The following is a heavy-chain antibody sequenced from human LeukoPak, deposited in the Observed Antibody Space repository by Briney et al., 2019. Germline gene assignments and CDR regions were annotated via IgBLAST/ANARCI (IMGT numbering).Heavy chain of an antibody. D-gene: IGHD2-15*01. CDR3: ARDPRNVGLAP. Sequence: GGSLRLSCVASGFSLSGYWMYWVRQAPGKGLMYISRNNGDGSTANYADVVKGRFTMSRDNVKNTLYLQMNSLRVEDTAVYYCARDPRNVGLAPWGQGTLVTVSS. J-gene: IGHJ5*02. CDR1: GFSLSGYW. CDR2: NNGDGSTA. V-gene: IGHV3-74*01.